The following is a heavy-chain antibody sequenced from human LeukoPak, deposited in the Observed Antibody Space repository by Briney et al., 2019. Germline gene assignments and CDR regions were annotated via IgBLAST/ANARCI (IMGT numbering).Heavy chain of an antibody. J-gene: IGHJ4*02. V-gene: IGHV4-39*07. CDR3: ARAFYSTGWYDY. CDR2: LYHSGSI. D-gene: IGHD6-19*01. CDR1: GGSISSSSNY. Sequence: SETLSLTCSVSGGSISSSSNYWGWIRQPPGKGLEWIGSLYHSGSIYYNPSLKSRVTISVDTSKNQFSLKLNSVTAADTAVYYCARAFYSTGWYDYWGQGTLVTVSS.